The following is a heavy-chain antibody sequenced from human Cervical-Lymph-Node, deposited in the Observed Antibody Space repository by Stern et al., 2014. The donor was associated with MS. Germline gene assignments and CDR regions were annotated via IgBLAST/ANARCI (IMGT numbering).Heavy chain of an antibody. J-gene: IGHJ4*02. V-gene: IGHV5-51*01. Sequence: EVQLVQSGAEVKKPGESLKISCKGSGYSFTSYWIGWVRQMPGKGLEWMGIIYPGDSGTRYSPSFQGQVTISADKSISTAYLQWSSLKASDTAMYYCAITPTEYDYVWGSYRYDYWGQGTLVTVSS. CDR1: GYSFTSYW. CDR2: IYPGDSGT. CDR3: AITPTEYDYVWGSYRYDY. D-gene: IGHD3-16*02.